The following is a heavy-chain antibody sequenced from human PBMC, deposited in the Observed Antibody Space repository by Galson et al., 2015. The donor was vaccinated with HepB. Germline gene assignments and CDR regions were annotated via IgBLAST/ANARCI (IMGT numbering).Heavy chain of an antibody. D-gene: IGHD4-23*01. Sequence: SVKVSCKASGYTFTSYYMHWVRQAPGQGLEWMGIINPSGGSTSYAQKFQGRVTMTRDTSTSTVYMELSSLRSEDTAVYYCARRYRSTEVTTPNKPPYYYGMDVWGQGTTVTVSS. V-gene: IGHV1-46*01. CDR1: GYTFTSYY. J-gene: IGHJ6*02. CDR2: INPSGGST. CDR3: ARRYRSTEVTTPNKPPYYYGMDV.